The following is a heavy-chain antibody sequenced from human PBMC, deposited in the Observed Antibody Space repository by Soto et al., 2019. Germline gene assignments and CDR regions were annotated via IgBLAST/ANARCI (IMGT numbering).Heavy chain of an antibody. V-gene: IGHV1-2*02. CDR1: GYTSYAVTNDY. D-gene: IGHD3-3*01. Sequence: ASVXVACKFSGYTSYAVTNDYRNLVRQAPGQGLEWMGWINPNSGDTSHAKKFQGRVTMTRDTSISTAYMELSRLKSDDTAFYYCARGWVQFGGHVIEYWGKGTLVNV. J-gene: IGHJ4*02. CDR2: INPNSGDT. CDR3: ARGWVQFGGHVIEY.